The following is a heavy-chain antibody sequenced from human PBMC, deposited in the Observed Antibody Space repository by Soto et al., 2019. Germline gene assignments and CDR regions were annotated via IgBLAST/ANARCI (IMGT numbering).Heavy chain of an antibody. V-gene: IGHV4-30-2*01. Sequence: SETLSLTCAVSGGSISSGGYCWSWIRQPPGKGLEWIGYIYHSGSTYYNPSLKSRVTISVDTSKNQFSLTVTSVTAADTAVYYCARLDSSSWYARGLVGMDVWGQGTTVTVSS. J-gene: IGHJ6*02. CDR2: IYHSGST. CDR3: ARLDSSSWYARGLVGMDV. D-gene: IGHD6-13*01. CDR1: GGSISSGGYC.